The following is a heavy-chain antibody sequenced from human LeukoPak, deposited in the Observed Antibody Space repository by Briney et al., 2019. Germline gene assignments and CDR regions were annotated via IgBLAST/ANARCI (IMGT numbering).Heavy chain of an antibody. Sequence: PGGSLRLSCAASGFTFDDYAMHWVRQAPGKGLEWVSLISWDGGSTYYADSVKGRFTISRDNSKNSLYLQMNSLRAEDTALYYCAKDRARGHYYRGGNWFDPWGQGTLVTVSS. CDR3: AKDRARGHYYRGGNWFDP. D-gene: IGHD1-26*01. CDR1: GFTFDDYA. J-gene: IGHJ5*02. V-gene: IGHV3-43D*04. CDR2: ISWDGGST.